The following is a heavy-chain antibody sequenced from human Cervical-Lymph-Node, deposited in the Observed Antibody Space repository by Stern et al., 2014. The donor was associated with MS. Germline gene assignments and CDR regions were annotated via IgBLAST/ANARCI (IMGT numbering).Heavy chain of an antibody. D-gene: IGHD4/OR15-4a*01. CDR2: IFCGDSDA. J-gene: IGHJ4*02. CDR3: AQHDHGGGAPDY. Sequence: VQLVQSGAEVKKTGESVKISCQGIGYTFGDYWIAWVRQMPGKGLEWMGFIFCGDSDARYSPSFQGQVTISADTSSDTAYLQWNTLKASDTAIYYCAQHDHGGGAPDYWGQGTLVTVSS. CDR1: GYTFGDYW. V-gene: IGHV5-51*03.